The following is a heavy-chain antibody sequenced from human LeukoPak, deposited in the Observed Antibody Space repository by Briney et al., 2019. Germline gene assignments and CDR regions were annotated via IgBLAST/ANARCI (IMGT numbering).Heavy chain of an antibody. Sequence: GALRLSCAVSGFTFSSYWMHWVRQAPGRGLVWVSRIDSDGSSTTYADSVKGRFTISRDNAKNTLYLQMNSLRAEDTAVYYCAREGRSGSAFDIWGQGTMVTVSS. CDR2: IDSDGSST. V-gene: IGHV3-74*01. J-gene: IGHJ3*02. D-gene: IGHD3-10*01. CDR3: AREGRSGSAFDI. CDR1: GFTFSSYW.